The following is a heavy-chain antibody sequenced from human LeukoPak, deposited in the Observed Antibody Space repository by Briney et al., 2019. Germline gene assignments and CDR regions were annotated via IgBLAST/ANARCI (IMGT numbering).Heavy chain of an antibody. Sequence: PGGSLRLSCAASGFTFSSYGMHWVRQAPGKGLEWVAVISYDGSNKYYADSVKGRFTISRDNAQNSMYLQMNSLRVEDTAVYYCTSWGDTTAEYFQRWGQGTLVTVSS. D-gene: IGHD2-21*02. CDR3: TSWGDTTAEYFQR. CDR2: ISYDGSNK. CDR1: GFTFSSYG. J-gene: IGHJ1*01. V-gene: IGHV3-30*03.